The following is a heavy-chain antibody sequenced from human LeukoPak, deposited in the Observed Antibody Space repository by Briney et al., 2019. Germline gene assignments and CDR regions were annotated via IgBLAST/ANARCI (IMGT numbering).Heavy chain of an antibody. Sequence: GGSLRLSCAASGVTFSSYAMTWVRQAPGKGLEWVSALSASGGSTYYAASVKGRFTISRDNSKNTLYLQMNSLRAEDTAVYYCAKGRDLWFGELLLDYWGQGTLVTVSS. J-gene: IGHJ4*02. CDR1: GVTFSSYA. V-gene: IGHV3-23*01. CDR2: LSASGGST. CDR3: AKGRDLWFGELLLDY. D-gene: IGHD3-10*01.